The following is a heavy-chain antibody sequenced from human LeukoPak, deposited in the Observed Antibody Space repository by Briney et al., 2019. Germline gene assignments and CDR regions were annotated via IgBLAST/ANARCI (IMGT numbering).Heavy chain of an antibody. CDR3: AKDGEYCTNGVCYIDY. Sequence: GGSLRLSCAASGFTFSSYAMSWLRQAPGKGLEWVSAISCSSGSTYYADSVKGRFTISRDNSKNTLYLQMNSLRAGDTAVYYCAKDGEYCTNGVCYIDYWGQGTLVTVSS. D-gene: IGHD2-8*01. J-gene: IGHJ4*02. V-gene: IGHV3-23*01. CDR2: ISCSSGST. CDR1: GFTFSSYA.